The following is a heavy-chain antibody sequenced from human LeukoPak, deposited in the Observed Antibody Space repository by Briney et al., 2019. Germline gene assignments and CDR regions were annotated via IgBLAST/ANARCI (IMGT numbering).Heavy chain of an antibody. J-gene: IGHJ4*02. V-gene: IGHV3-7*01. CDR2: IKQDDSEK. CDR1: GFTFDNYW. Sequence: PGGSLRLSCAASGFTFDNYWMHWVRQAPGKGLEWVANIKQDDSEKYYVDSVRGRFTISRDNAKNSLYLQMNSLKVEDTAVYYCARGSPFGSYWGQGTLVTVSS. CDR3: ARGSPFGSY. D-gene: IGHD3-10*01.